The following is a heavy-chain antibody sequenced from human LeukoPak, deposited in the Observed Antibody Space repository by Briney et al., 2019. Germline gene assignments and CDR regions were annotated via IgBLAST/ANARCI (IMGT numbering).Heavy chain of an antibody. J-gene: IGHJ4*02. Sequence: GGSLRLSCAASGFTFSCYGMHWVRRAPGKGLEWVAVISYDGSNKYYADSVKGRFTISRDNSKNTLYLQMNSLRAEDTAVYYCAKHYYGSGSYYREETDYWGEETLVTVSS. D-gene: IGHD3-10*01. V-gene: IGHV3-30*18. CDR2: ISYDGSNK. CDR1: GFTFSCYG. CDR3: AKHYYGSGSYYREETDY.